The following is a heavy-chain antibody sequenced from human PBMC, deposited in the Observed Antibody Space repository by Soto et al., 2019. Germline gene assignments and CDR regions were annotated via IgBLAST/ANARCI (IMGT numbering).Heavy chain of an antibody. D-gene: IGHD6-6*01. Sequence: PGGSLRLSCAASGFTFSSYGMHWVRQAPGKGLEWVAVIWYDGSNKYYADSVKGRFTISRDNSKNTLYLQMNSLRAEDTAVYYCARDRIEYSSSSYLYYYYYGMDVWGQGTTVTVSS. V-gene: IGHV3-33*01. CDR3: ARDRIEYSSSSYLYYYYYGMDV. J-gene: IGHJ6*02. CDR1: GFTFSSYG. CDR2: IWYDGSNK.